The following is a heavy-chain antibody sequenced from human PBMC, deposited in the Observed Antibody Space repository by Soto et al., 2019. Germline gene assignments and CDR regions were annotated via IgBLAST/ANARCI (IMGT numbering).Heavy chain of an antibody. Sequence: EVQLVESGGGLVQPGESLRLSCSASGFTFTNYWMHWVRQAPGKGLVWVSRINAEGTTTNYADSVKGRFTTSRDNAKNTLYLQMTSLGGEDTAVYYCACSARGLYGDYNWGQGTLVTVSS. CDR1: GFTFTNYW. CDR3: ACSARGLYGDYN. J-gene: IGHJ4*02. V-gene: IGHV3-74*01. D-gene: IGHD4-17*01. CDR2: INAEGTTT.